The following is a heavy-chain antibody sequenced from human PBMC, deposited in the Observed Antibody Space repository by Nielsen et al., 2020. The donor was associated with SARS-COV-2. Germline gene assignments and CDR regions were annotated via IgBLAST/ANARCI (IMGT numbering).Heavy chain of an antibody. V-gene: IGHV1-18*01. Sequence: WVRQAPGQRPEWMGWISGYNGDTDYAQKLQGRVTMTTDTSTSTAYMELRSLRSDDTAVYYCARGVHDYWGQGTLVTVSS. CDR2: ISGYNGDT. J-gene: IGHJ4*02. D-gene: IGHD1-1*01. CDR3: ARGVHDY.